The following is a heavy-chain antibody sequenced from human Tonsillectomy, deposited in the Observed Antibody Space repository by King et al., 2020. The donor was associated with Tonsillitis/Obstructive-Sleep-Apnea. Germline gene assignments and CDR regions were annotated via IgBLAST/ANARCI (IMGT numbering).Heavy chain of an antibody. J-gene: IGHJ3*01. D-gene: IGHD2-2*01. V-gene: IGHV4-4*02. CDR2: IYHSGHT. CDR3: ARGFCISTTCHQDAFDL. CDR1: GGSISSSHW. Sequence: QLQESGPGLMNPSGTLSLTCAVSGGSISSSHWWTWVRQPPGKGLEWIANIYHSGHTNYNPSLKSRVTISVDKSKNQFSLKVTSVTAADTAVYFCARGFCISTTCHQDAFDLWGQGTMVTVSS.